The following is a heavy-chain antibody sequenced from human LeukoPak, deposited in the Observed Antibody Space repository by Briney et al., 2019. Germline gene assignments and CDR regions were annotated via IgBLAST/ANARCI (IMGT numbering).Heavy chain of an antibody. CDR2: INHSGST. CDR3: AREGGPYRPLDY. J-gene: IGHJ4*02. Sequence: SETLSLTCAVYGGSFSGYYWSWIRQPPGKGLEWIGEINHSGSTNYNPSLESRVTMSVDMSENHISLKLTSVTAADTAVYYCAREGGPYRPLDYSGQGTLVTVSS. V-gene: IGHV4-34*01. CDR1: GGSFSGYY.